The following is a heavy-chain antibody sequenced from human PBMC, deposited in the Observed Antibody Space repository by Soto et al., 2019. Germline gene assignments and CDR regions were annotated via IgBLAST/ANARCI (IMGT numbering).Heavy chain of an antibody. J-gene: IGHJ3*02. V-gene: IGHV4-34*01. CDR3: AREGNDFDAFDI. Sequence: SETLSLTCAVYGGSFSGYYWSWIRQPPGKGLEWIGEINHSGSTNYNPSLKSRVTISVDTSKNQFSLKLSSVTAADTAVYYCAREGNDFDAFDIWGQGTMVTVSS. CDR1: GGSFSGYY. CDR2: INHSGST. D-gene: IGHD1-1*01.